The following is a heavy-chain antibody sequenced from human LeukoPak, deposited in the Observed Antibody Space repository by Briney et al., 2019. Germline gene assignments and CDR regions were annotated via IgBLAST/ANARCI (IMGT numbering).Heavy chain of an antibody. CDR3: ARDLLLWFGELLNTFDY. CDR1: GFTFSSYS. CDR2: ISSSSSYI. D-gene: IGHD3-10*01. Sequence: PGESLRLSCAASGFTFSSYSMNWVRQAPGKGLEWVSSISSSSSYIYYADSVKGRFTISRDNAKNSLYLQMNSLRAEDTAVYYCARDLLLWFGELLNTFDYWGQGTLVTVSS. V-gene: IGHV3-21*01. J-gene: IGHJ4*02.